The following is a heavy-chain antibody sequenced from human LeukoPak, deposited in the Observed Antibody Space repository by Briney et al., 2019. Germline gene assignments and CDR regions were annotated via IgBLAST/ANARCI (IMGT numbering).Heavy chain of an antibody. D-gene: IGHD6-19*01. Sequence: ASVKVSCKASGYTFTSYDINWVRQATGQGLEWMGWMNPNSGNTGHAQKFQGRVTMTRNTSISTAYMELSSLRSEDTAVYYCAREGIAVAGLDYWGQGTLVTVSS. CDR2: MNPNSGNT. CDR1: GYTFTSYD. CDR3: AREGIAVAGLDY. J-gene: IGHJ4*02. V-gene: IGHV1-8*01.